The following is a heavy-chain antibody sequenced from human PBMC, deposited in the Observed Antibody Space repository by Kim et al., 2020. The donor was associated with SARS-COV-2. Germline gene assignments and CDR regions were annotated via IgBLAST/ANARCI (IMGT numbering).Heavy chain of an antibody. CDR3: AKDSRNDYGYQLDY. V-gene: IGHV3-23*01. CDR1: GFTFSRYT. Sequence: GGSLRLSCAASGFTFSRYTMSWVRQAPGKGLEWVSAISGSGSRLYFGDSVKGRFSISRDNSKNSLYLQMNSLRVEDTAIYYCAKDSRNDYGYQLDYWVQG. CDR2: ISGSGSRL. D-gene: IGHD4-17*01. J-gene: IGHJ4*02.